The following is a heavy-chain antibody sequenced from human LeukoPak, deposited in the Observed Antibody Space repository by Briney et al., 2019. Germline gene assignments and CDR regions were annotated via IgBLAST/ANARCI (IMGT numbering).Heavy chain of an antibody. Sequence: PGESLRLSCAASGFTFSSYSMNWVRPPPGKGLEWVSSISSSSSYIYYADSVKGRFTISRDNAKNSLYLQMNSLRAEDTAVYYCARAHKAQCQLLGRYYFDYWGQGTLVTVSS. CDR1: GFTFSSYS. CDR3: ARAHKAQCQLLGRYYFDY. CDR2: ISSSSSYI. V-gene: IGHV3-21*01. D-gene: IGHD4/OR15-4a*01. J-gene: IGHJ4*02.